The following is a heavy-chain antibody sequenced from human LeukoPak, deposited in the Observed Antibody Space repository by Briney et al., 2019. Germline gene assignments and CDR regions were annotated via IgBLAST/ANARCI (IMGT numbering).Heavy chain of an antibody. Sequence: GGSLRLSCAASGFTFSSYSMNWVRQAPGKGLEWVSSISSSSSYIYYADSVKGRFTISRDNSKNTLYLQMNSLRAEDTAVYYCAKERQQLAKTTYYFDYWGQGTLVTVSS. J-gene: IGHJ4*02. CDR1: GFTFSSYS. D-gene: IGHD6-13*01. V-gene: IGHV3-21*01. CDR3: AKERQQLAKTTYYFDY. CDR2: ISSSSSYI.